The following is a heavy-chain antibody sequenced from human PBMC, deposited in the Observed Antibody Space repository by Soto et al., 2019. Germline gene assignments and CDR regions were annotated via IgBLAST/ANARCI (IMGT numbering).Heavy chain of an antibody. Sequence: AAVKVSCKASGYTFSNYGMHWVRQAPGQRLEWMGWINAGNGDTKYSQKFQGRVTIIRDTSATTAYMALSSLRSEDTAVYYCARDGAVGGNINFDYWGQRTRVTVSS. J-gene: IGHJ4*02. CDR3: ARDGAVGGNINFDY. D-gene: IGHD6-19*01. CDR2: INAGNGDT. V-gene: IGHV1-3*01. CDR1: GYTFSNYG.